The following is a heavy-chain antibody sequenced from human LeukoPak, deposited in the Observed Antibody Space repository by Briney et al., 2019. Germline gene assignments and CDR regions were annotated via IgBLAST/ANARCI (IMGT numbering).Heavy chain of an antibody. CDR2: ISGSGGGT. Sequence: GGSLRLSCAASGFTFSSYAMTWVRQAPGKGLEWVSAISGSGGGTYYADSVKGRFTISRDNSKNTLYLQMNSLRAEDTAVYYCAKERSFGTWLGDYWGQGTLVTVSS. J-gene: IGHJ4*02. D-gene: IGHD2/OR15-2a*01. V-gene: IGHV3-23*01. CDR1: GFTFSSYA. CDR3: AKERSFGTWLGDY.